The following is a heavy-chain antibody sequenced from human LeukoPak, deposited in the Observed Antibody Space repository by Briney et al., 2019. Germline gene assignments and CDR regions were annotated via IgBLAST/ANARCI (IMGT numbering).Heavy chain of an antibody. CDR3: TTGTTRSL. D-gene: IGHD1-14*01. J-gene: IGHJ3*01. Sequence: PGGSLRLSCAASGFTFSNAWMSWVRQAPGKGREWVGRIKSKTDGGTTDYAAAVKGRFTISRDDSKNTLYLQMHSMKTEDTAVYSCTTGTTRSLWGQGTMVTVSS. CDR1: GFTFSNAW. CDR2: IKSKTDGGTT. V-gene: IGHV3-15*01.